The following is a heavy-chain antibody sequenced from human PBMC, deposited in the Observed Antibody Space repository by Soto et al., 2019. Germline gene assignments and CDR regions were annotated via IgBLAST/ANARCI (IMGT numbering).Heavy chain of an antibody. Sequence: SETLSLTCTVSGGSISSGYWSWLRQSPGEGLDWIGEINHSGSTNYNPSLKSRVTISVDTSKNQFSLKLSSVTAADTAVCYCARTGYCSGGSCFYFDYWGQGTLVTVSS. D-gene: IGHD2-15*01. CDR3: ARTGYCSGGSCFYFDY. CDR1: GGSISSGY. CDR2: INHSGST. J-gene: IGHJ4*02. V-gene: IGHV4-34*01.